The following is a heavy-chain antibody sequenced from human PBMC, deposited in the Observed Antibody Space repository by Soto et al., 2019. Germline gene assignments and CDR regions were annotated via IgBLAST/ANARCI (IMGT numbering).Heavy chain of an antibody. CDR1: GDSVSSNSTA. D-gene: IGHD6-19*01. V-gene: IGHV6-1*01. Sequence: QTLSLTCAISGDSVSSNSTAWNWIRQSPSRGLEWLGRTYYRSKYYNDYAVSVKSRITINPDTSKNQFSLQLNSVTPEDTAVYYCARGPIGVTGTGVFDSWGQGTLVTVSS. J-gene: IGHJ4*02. CDR2: TYYRSKYYN. CDR3: ARGPIGVTGTGVFDS.